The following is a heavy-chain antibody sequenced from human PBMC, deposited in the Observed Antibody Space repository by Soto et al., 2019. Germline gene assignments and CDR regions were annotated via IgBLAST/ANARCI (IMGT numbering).Heavy chain of an antibody. D-gene: IGHD6-19*01. V-gene: IGHV1-2*02. CDR2: INPNSGGT. Sequence: ASVKVSCKASGYTFTGYYMHWVRQAPGQRLESMGWINPNSGGTNYAHKYQGRVTMTRATSISTAYMELSRLRSDDTAVYYCGRGGGQWLVRRSDWWGQETVGTVS. J-gene: IGHJ4*02. CDR3: GRGGGQWLVRRSDW. CDR1: GYTFTGYY.